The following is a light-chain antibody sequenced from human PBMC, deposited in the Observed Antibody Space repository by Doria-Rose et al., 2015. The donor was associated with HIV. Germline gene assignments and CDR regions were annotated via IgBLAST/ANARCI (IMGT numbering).Light chain of an antibody. V-gene: IGKV1-9*01. CDR1: QGISSY. CDR3: QQLNSYPPT. Sequence: TQPSSFLSASVGDSVTITCRASQGISSYLAWYQQKPGKAPKLLIYAASTLQSGVPSRFSGSGSGTEFTLTISSLQPEDFATYYCQQLNSYPPTFGPGTKVDIK. CDR2: AAS. J-gene: IGKJ3*01.